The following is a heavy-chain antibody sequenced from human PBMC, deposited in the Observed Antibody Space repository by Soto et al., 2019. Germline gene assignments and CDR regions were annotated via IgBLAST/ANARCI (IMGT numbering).Heavy chain of an antibody. CDR3: ARRTGHGGWYVIDY. J-gene: IGHJ4*02. CDR2: IYYSGST. V-gene: IGHV4-39*01. CDR1: GGSISSSSYY. Sequence: SETLSLTCTVSGGSISSSSYYWGWIRQPPGKGLEWIGSIYYSGSTYYNPSLKSRVTISVDTSKNQFSLKLSSVTAADTAVYYCARRTGHGGWYVIDYSGQGTLVTVST. D-gene: IGHD6-19*01.